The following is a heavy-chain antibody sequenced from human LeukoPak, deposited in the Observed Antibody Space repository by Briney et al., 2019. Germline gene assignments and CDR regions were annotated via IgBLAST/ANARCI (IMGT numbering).Heavy chain of an antibody. CDR3: AGRLEWERIRDAAFDI. Sequence: PGGSLRLSCAASGFTFSDYYMSWIRQAPGKGLEWVSYISSSGSTIYYADSVKGRFTISRDNAKNSLYLQMNSLRAEDTAVYYCAGRLEWERIRDAAFDIWGQGTMVTVSS. J-gene: IGHJ3*02. CDR1: GFTFSDYY. D-gene: IGHD1-26*01. V-gene: IGHV3-11*01. CDR2: ISSSGSTI.